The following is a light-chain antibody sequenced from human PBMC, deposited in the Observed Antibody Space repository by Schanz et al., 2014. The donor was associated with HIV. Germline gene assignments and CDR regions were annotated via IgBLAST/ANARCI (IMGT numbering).Light chain of an antibody. CDR3: AAWDDSLNGPV. Sequence: QSVLTQPPSVSGAPGQGVTISCTGSSSNIGAGYDVHWYQVFPDRAPQLLIYTNTNRPSGVPDRFSASKSGTSVSLAITGLQAEDEADYYCAAWDDSLNGPVFGTGTKLTVL. CDR1: SSNIGAGYD. J-gene: IGLJ1*01. V-gene: IGLV1-40*01. CDR2: TNT.